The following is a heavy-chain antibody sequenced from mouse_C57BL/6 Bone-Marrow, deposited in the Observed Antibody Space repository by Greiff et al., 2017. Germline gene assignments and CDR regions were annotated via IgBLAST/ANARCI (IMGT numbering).Heavy chain of an antibody. CDR2: INYDGSST. CDR1: GFTFSDYY. J-gene: IGHJ1*03. Sequence: EVQLQESEGGLVQPGSSMKLSCTASGFTFSDYYMAWVRQVPEKGLEWVANINYDGSSTYYLDSLKSRFIISRDNAKNILYLQMSSLKSEDTATYYCARDLSPYWYFDVWGTGTTVTVSS. CDR3: ARDLSPYWYFDV. V-gene: IGHV5-16*01.